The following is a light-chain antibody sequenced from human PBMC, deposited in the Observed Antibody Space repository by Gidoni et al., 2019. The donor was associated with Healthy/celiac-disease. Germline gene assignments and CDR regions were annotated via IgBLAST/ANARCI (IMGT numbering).Light chain of an antibody. CDR2: EVS. J-gene: IGLJ2*01. V-gene: IGLV2-14*01. CDR3: SSYTSSSTPHVV. Sequence: QSALTHPASVSGSPGPSIPISSTGTSRDVGGYNYVSWYQQHPGKAPKLMIYEVSNRPSGVSNRVSGSKSGNTASLTITGRQAEDEADYYCSSYTSSSTPHVVFGGGTKLTVL. CDR1: SRDVGGYNY.